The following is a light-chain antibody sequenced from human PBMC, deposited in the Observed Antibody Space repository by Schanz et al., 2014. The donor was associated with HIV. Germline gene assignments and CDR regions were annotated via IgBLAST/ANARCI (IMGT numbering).Light chain of an antibody. V-gene: IGLV6-57*04. J-gene: IGLJ3*02. CDR2: END. Sequence: FMLTQPHSVSESPGKTVIISCTRSSGSIASAYVQWYQQRPGSAPTTLIYENDQRHSGVPDRFSGSIDSSSNSASLTISGLETDDEADYFCHSSDDADPGVFGGGTKLTVL. CDR1: SGSIASAY. CDR3: HSSDDADPGV.